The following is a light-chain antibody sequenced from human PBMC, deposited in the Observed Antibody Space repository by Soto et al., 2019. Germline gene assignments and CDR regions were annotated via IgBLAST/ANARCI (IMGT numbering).Light chain of an antibody. V-gene: IGLV3-21*02. CDR1: NIGGRS. Sequence: SYELTQPPSVSVAPGQTARLTCGGNNIGGRSVHWYQQKPGQAPVMVVYDDSDRPSGIPERFSASTSGTSASLAITGLQAEDEGDYYCQSHDSTLSARYVFGTGTKVTVL. CDR3: QSHDSTLSARYV. J-gene: IGLJ1*01. CDR2: DDS.